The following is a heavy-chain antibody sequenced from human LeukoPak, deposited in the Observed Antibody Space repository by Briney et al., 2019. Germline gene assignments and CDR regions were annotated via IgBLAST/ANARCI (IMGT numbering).Heavy chain of an antibody. V-gene: IGHV2-5*02. CDR2: IYWDDDK. Sequence: SGPTLVKPTQTLTLTCTFSGFSLRTSGVGVGWIRQPPGKALEWLALIYWDDDKRYSPSLKSRLTITKDTSKNQVVLTMANMDPVDTATYYCAHRSSWRYSDYWGQGTLVTVSS. D-gene: IGHD6-13*01. CDR1: GFSLRTSGVG. CDR3: AHRSSWRYSDY. J-gene: IGHJ4*02.